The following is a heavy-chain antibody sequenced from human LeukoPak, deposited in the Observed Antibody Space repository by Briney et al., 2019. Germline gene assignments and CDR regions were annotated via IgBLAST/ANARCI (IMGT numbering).Heavy chain of an antibody. J-gene: IGHJ5*02. CDR1: GFTFSSYS. CDR3: ARGSSNIAGRDIWFDP. D-gene: IGHD6-6*01. V-gene: IGHV3-21*01. Sequence: PGGSLRLSCVASGFTFSSYSMNWVRQAPGKGLEWVSSISTSSSYINYADSVKGRVTISRDNGKKSLYLQMHSLRAEDTAVYYCARGSSNIAGRDIWFDPWGQGTLVTVSS. CDR2: ISTSSSYI.